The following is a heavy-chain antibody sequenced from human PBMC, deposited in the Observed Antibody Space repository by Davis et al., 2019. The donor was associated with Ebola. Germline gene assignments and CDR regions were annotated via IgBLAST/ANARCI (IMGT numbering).Heavy chain of an antibody. D-gene: IGHD3-3*01. Sequence: PGGSLRLSCAASGFTFSSYWMSWVRQAPGKGLEWVANIKQDGSEKYYVDSVKGRFTISRDNAKNSLYLQMNSLRAEDTAVYYCARVVLEWLFGVYYYYYMDVWGKGTTVTVSS. V-gene: IGHV3-7*03. CDR3: ARVVLEWLFGVYYYYYMDV. J-gene: IGHJ6*03. CDR1: GFTFSSYW. CDR2: IKQDGSEK.